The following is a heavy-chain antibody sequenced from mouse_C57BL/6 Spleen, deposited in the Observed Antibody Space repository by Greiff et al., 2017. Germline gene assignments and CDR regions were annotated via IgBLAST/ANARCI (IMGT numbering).Heavy chain of an antibody. J-gene: IGHJ1*03. CDR2: INPSTGGT. CDR3: ARFRLSWYFDV. V-gene: IGHV1-42*01. CDR1: GYSFTGYY. Sequence: VQLQQSGPELVKPGASVKISCKASGYSFTGYYMNWVKQSPEKSLEWIGEINPSTGGTTYNQKFKAKATLTVDKSSSTAYMQLKSLTSEDSAVYYCARFRLSWYFDVWGTGTTVTVSS.